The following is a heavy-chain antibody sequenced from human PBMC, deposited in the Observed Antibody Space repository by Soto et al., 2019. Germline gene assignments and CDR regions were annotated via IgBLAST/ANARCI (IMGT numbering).Heavy chain of an antibody. Sequence: GGSLRLSCSASGFTFSDYAMNWVRQAPGKGLEWVSGISASGGSTYSADSVKGRFTISRDNSKNTLYLQMNSLRADDTAIYCCVXTRTYDDFGDGQKGALDLWGQGQWSPSPQ. CDR1: GFTFSDYA. D-gene: IGHD3-3*01. V-gene: IGHV3-23*01. J-gene: IGHJ3*01. CDR2: ISASGGST. CDR3: VXTRTYDDFGDGQKGALDL.